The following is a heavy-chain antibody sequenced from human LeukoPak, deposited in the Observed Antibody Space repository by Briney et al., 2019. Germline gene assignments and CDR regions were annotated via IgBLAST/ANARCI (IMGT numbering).Heavy chain of an antibody. V-gene: IGHV5-51*01. CDR1: GYSFTNYW. CDR2: IYPGDSDT. CDR3: ARHSGDGTTQACNY. J-gene: IGHJ4*02. Sequence: GESLKISCKGSGYSFTNYWIGWVRQMPGKGLEWMEIIYPGDSDTRYGPSFQVQVTISADKSSSTAYLQWASQRASDTAMYYCARHSGDGTTQACNYWGQGTQVTVSS. D-gene: IGHD7-27*01.